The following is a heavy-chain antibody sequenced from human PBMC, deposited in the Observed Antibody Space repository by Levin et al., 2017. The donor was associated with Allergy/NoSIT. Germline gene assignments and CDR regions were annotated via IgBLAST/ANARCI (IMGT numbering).Heavy chain of an antibody. CDR1: GFTFSDHY. CDR3: ARAKVNDYRKWYFDL. CDR2: TRNKANSYTT. D-gene: IGHD1-1*01. Sequence: PGGSLRLSCTASGFTFSDHYMDWVRQAPGKGLEWVGRTRNKANSYTTEYAASVKGRFTISRDGSKNSLYLQMNSLKTEDTAVYHCARAKVNDYRKWYFDLWGRGTLVTVSS. J-gene: IGHJ2*01. V-gene: IGHV3-72*01.